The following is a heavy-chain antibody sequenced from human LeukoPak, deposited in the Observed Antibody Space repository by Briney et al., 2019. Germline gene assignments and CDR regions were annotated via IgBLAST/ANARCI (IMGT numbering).Heavy chain of an antibody. Sequence: ASVKVSCKASGYTFAGYYMHWVRQAPGQGLEWMGWINPNSGGTNYAQKFQGRVTMTRDTSISTAYMELSRLRSDDTAVYYCARGYGDYGAFDIWGQGTMVTVSS. CDR2: INPNSGGT. CDR3: ARGYGDYGAFDI. J-gene: IGHJ3*02. CDR1: GYTFAGYY. V-gene: IGHV1-2*02. D-gene: IGHD4-17*01.